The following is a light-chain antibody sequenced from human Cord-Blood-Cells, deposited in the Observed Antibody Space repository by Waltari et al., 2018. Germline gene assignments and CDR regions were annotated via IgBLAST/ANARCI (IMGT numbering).Light chain of an antibody. Sequence: QSVLTQPPSVSGAPGQRVTISCTGSSSHIGAGYDVHWYQQLPGTAPKPLSYGNSNRPSGVPDRFSGSKSGTSASLAITGLQAEDEADYYCQSYDSSLSGYVVFGGGTKLTVL. CDR2: GNS. J-gene: IGLJ2*01. CDR3: QSYDSSLSGYVV. V-gene: IGLV1-40*01. CDR1: SSHIGAGYD.